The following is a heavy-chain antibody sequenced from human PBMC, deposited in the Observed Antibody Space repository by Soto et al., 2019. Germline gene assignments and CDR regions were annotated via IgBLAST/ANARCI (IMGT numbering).Heavy chain of an antibody. D-gene: IGHD3-10*01. V-gene: IGHV3-53*01. CDR1: LFTVSINY. Sequence: PGGSLSLSCSASLFTVSINYMSCFRQAPGKGLEWVSVIYSGGSTYYADSVKGRFTISRDNSKNTLYLQMNSLRAEDTAVYYCARGRYGSGSSPHYYGMDVCGQGTTVSVSS. J-gene: IGHJ6*02. CDR2: IYSGGST. CDR3: ARGRYGSGSSPHYYGMDV.